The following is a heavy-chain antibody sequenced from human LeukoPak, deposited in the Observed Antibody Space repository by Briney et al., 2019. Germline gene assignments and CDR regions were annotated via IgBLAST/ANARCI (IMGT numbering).Heavy chain of an antibody. CDR3: ARGGGYVNWFDP. V-gene: IGHV1-8*01. Sequence: ASVTVSFTASGYTFTSYDINWVRQATGQGLEWMGWMKPNSGNTGYAQKFQGRVTMTRNTSISTAYMELSSLRSEDTAVYYCARGGGYVNWFDPWGQGTLVTVSS. CDR2: MKPNSGNT. D-gene: IGHD3-16*01. CDR1: GYTFTSYD. J-gene: IGHJ5*02.